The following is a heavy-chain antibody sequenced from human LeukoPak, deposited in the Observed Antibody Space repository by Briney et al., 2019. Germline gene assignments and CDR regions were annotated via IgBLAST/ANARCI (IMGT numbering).Heavy chain of an antibody. CDR2: ISTGGGST. CDR1: GFTFSFYA. CDR3: AKEVVATGRWFDP. Sequence: PGGSLRLSCAASGFTFSFYAMSWVRRAPGKGLEWVSGISTGGGSTYYADSVKGRFTISRDNSKNTLYLQMNSLRAEDTAVYYCAKEVVATGRWFDPWGQGTLVTVSS. V-gene: IGHV3-23*01. J-gene: IGHJ5*02. D-gene: IGHD2-15*01.